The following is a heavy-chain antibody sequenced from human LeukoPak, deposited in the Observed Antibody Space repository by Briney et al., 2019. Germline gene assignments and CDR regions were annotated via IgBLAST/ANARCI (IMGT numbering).Heavy chain of an antibody. J-gene: IGHJ3*02. CDR2: ICPGDSDT. D-gene: IGHD2-2*01. CDR1: GYSFTSYW. V-gene: IGHV5-51*01. CDR3: ARSSTDSSAAFDI. Sequence: GESLKISCKGSGYSFTSYWIGWVRQMPGKGLEWMGIICPGDSDTRYSPSFQGQVTISADKSISTAYLQWSSLKASDTAMYYCARSSTDSSAAFDIWGQGTMVTVSS.